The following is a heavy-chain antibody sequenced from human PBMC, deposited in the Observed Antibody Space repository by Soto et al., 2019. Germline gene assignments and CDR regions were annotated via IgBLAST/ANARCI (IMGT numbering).Heavy chain of an antibody. CDR1: GGSISSGGYS. V-gene: IGHV4-30-2*01. J-gene: IGHJ4*02. CDR2: IYHSGST. Sequence: SETLSLTCAVSGGSISSGGYSWSWIRQPPGKGLEWIGYIYHSGSTYYNPSLKSRVTISVDRSKNQFSLKLSSVTAADTAVYYGASVYDTFDYWGQGTLVTVSS. D-gene: IGHD5-12*01. CDR3: ASVYDTFDY.